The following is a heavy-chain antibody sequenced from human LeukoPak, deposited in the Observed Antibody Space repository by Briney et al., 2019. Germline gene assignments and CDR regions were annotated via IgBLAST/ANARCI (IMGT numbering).Heavy chain of an antibody. CDR1: GGSISSRIYY. V-gene: IGHV4-39*07. Sequence: SETLSLTCTVSGGSISSRIYYWGWIRQPPGKGLEWIGSIYYSGSTYYNPSLKSRVTISVDTSKNQFSLKLSSVTAADTAVYYCARGDYNFYFDYWGQGTLVTVSS. J-gene: IGHJ4*02. CDR2: IYYSGST. D-gene: IGHD1-1*01. CDR3: ARGDYNFYFDY.